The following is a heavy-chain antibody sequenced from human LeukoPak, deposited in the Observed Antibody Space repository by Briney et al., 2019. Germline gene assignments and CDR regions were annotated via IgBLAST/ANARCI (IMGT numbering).Heavy chain of an antibody. Sequence: GGSLRLSCAASGFTFSSYAMSWVRQAPGKGLEWVANIKQDGSEKYYVDSVKGRFTISRDNAENSLYLQMNSLRAEDTAVYYCATSATVTTTNAFDIWGQGTMVTVSS. J-gene: IGHJ3*02. CDR3: ATSATVTTTNAFDI. V-gene: IGHV3-7*01. CDR2: IKQDGSEK. CDR1: GFTFSSYA. D-gene: IGHD4-11*01.